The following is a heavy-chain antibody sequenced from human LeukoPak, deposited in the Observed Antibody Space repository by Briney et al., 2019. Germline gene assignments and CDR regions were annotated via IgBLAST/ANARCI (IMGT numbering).Heavy chain of an antibody. CDR1: GFIFSSYA. J-gene: IGHJ4*02. CDR2: ISYDGSNK. Sequence: PGGSLRLSCAASGFIFSSYAMHWVRQAPGKGLEWVAVISYDGSNKYYADSVKGRFTISRDNSKNTLYLQMNSLRAEDTAVYYCARGGLRYFDWLLYDYWGQGTLVTVSS. CDR3: ARGGLRYFDWLLYDY. D-gene: IGHD3-9*01. V-gene: IGHV3-30-3*01.